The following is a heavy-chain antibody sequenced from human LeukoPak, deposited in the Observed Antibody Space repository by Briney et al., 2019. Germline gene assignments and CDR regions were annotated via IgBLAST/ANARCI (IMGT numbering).Heavy chain of an antibody. D-gene: IGHD5-18*01. CDR1: GGAISSSSHY. V-gene: IGHV4-39*01. Sequence: SETLSLTCTVSGGAISSSSHYWGWISQPPGKGLEWIGVSTYYNPSLKNRVTISRDTSKNQFSLKLSSVTAADTAIYYCARAGYSYGIISYFDSWGRGTLVTVSS. CDR3: ARAGYSYGIISYFDS. CDR2: VST. J-gene: IGHJ4*02.